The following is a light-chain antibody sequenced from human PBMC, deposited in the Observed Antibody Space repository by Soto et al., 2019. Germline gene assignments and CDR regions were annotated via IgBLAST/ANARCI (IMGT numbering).Light chain of an antibody. CDR2: DVS. J-gene: IGLJ2*01. CDR3: SSYTSRSTGG. CDR1: SSDVGGYNY. V-gene: IGLV2-14*01. Sequence: QSALTQPASVSGYPGQSITISCTRTSSDVGGYNYVSWYQQHPGKAPKLMIYDVSNRPSGVSNRFSGSKSGNTASLTISGLQAEDEADYYCSSYTSRSTGGFGGGTKITVL.